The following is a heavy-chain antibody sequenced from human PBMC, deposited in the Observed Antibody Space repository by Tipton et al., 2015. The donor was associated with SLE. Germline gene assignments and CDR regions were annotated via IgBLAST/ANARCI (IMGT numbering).Heavy chain of an antibody. Sequence: SLRLSCAASGFTFDDYGMSWVRQAPGKGLEWVSGINWNGGSTGYADSVKGRFTISRDNAKNSLYLQMNSLRAEDTAVYYCAREGAAYYYYGMDVWGQGTTVTVSS. V-gene: IGHV3-20*04. D-gene: IGHD6-13*01. CDR3: AREGAAYYYYGMDV. CDR1: GFTFDDYG. CDR2: INWNGGST. J-gene: IGHJ6*02.